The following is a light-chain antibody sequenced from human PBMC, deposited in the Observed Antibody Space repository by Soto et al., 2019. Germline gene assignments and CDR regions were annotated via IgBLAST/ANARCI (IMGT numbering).Light chain of an antibody. V-gene: IGLV1-40*01. Sequence: QSVLTQPPSVSGAPGQRVSISCTGTSSNIGAGYDVHWYQHLPGTAPKLLIFGDINRPSGVPDRFSGSKSGTSASLAITGLQAEDEADYYCQSYDSSLGISVFGGGTQLTVL. CDR3: QSYDSSLGISV. J-gene: IGLJ2*01. CDR2: GDI. CDR1: SSNIGAGYD.